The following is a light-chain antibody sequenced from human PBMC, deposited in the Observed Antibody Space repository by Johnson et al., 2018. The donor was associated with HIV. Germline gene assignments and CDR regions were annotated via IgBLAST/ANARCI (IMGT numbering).Light chain of an antibody. CDR2: DNN. CDR1: SSNIGNNY. Sequence: QFVLTQPSSVSAAPGQKVTISCSGSSSNIGNNYVSWYQQLPGTAPKLLIYDNNKRPSGIPDRFSGSKSGTSATLGITGLQTGDEADYYCGKWDSRLSAGVFGTGTKVTVL. V-gene: IGLV1-51*01. CDR3: GKWDSRLSAGV. J-gene: IGLJ1*01.